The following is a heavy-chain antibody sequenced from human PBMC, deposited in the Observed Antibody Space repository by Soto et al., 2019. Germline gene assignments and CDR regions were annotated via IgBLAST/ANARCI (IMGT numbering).Heavy chain of an antibody. CDR1: GYTLTELS. V-gene: IGHV1-24*01. J-gene: IGHJ6*03. CDR2: LDPEDGET. D-gene: IGHD5-12*01. Sequence: ASVKVSCKVSGYTLTELSMHWVRQAPGKGLEWMGGLDPEDGETIYAQKFQGRVTMTEDTSTDTAYMELSSLRSEDTAVYYCATGPVDRYYYYYMDVWGKGTTVTVSS. CDR3: ATGPVDRYYYYYMDV.